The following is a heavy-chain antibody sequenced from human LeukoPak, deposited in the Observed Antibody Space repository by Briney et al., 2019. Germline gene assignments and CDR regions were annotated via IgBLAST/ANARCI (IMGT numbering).Heavy chain of an antibody. CDR1: GYTFTGYY. CDR2: INPNSGGT. CDR3: ARFPYYDSSGYRYYYYYYGMDV. V-gene: IGHV1-2*02. Sequence: GASVKVSCKASGYTFTGYYMHWVRQAPGQGLEWMGWINPNSGGTNYARKFQGGVTMTRDTSISTAYMELSRLRSDDTAVYYCARFPYYDSSGYRYYYYYYGMDVWGQGTTVTVSS. D-gene: IGHD3-22*01. J-gene: IGHJ6*02.